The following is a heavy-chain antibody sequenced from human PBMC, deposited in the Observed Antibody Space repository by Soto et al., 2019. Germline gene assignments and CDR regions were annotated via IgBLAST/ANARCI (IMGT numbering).Heavy chain of an antibody. CDR2: ISGSSGDI. V-gene: IGHV3-48*01. Sequence: GGSQRLSCTASRFNFRTYGMNWVRQAPGKGLEWVSYISGSSGDIFYADSVKGRFTISRDNAKNSLYLQMNSLRAEDTAVYYCASGRDHAFDIWGQGTMVTVS. CDR1: RFNFRTYG. J-gene: IGHJ3*02. CDR3: ASGRDHAFDI.